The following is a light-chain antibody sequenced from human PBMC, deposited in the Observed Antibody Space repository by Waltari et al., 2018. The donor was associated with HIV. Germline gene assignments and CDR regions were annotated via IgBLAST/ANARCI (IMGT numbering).Light chain of an antibody. Sequence: QLTQSPSSLSASLGDKVTITCRARQNIKTLLNWYQMRPGKAPRLLIYGVSDLPAGVPSRFAGGGSGSDFTLTINNLQPEDFASYFCQQTYSVSITFGPGTRVEI. CDR3: QQTYSVSIT. CDR2: GVS. V-gene: IGKV1-39*01. J-gene: IGKJ5*01. CDR1: QNIKTL.